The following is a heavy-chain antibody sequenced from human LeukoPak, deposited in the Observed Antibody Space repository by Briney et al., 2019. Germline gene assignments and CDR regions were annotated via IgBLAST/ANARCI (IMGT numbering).Heavy chain of an antibody. V-gene: IGHV3-48*02. CDR1: GFTFSSYS. J-gene: IGHJ3*02. CDR3: AGIHGFDI. Sequence: PGGSLRLSCAASGFTFSSYSMNWVRQAPGKGLEWISYISSSSSTIVYADSVRGRFTTSRDNAKNSLYLRMNSLRDEDTAVYYCAGIHGFDIWGQGTMVTVSS. CDR2: ISSSSSTI.